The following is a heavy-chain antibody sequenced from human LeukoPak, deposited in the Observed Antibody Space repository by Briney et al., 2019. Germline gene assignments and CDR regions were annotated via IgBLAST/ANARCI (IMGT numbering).Heavy chain of an antibody. V-gene: IGHV1-18*01. CDR1: GYTFTSYG. CDR3: ARAVAAAPTRYYMDV. CDR2: TSAYNGNT. Sequence: ASVKVSCKASGYTFTSYGISWGRQAPGQGLEWMGWTSAYNGNTNYAQKLQGRVTMTTDTSTSTAYMELRSLRSDDTAVYYCARAVAAAPTRYYMDVWGKGTTVTVSS. J-gene: IGHJ6*03. D-gene: IGHD6-13*01.